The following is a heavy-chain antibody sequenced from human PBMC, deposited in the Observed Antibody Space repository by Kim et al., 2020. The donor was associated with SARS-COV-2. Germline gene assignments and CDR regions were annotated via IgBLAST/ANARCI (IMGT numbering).Heavy chain of an antibody. CDR3: ARIPLGSCGGGMCYSCFGT. D-gene: IGHD2-15*01. V-gene: IGHV4-4*02. CDR1: GVSLTSDNW. J-gene: IGHJ5*02. Sequence: SETLSLTCDVSGVSLTSDNWWAWVRQPPGKGLEWVGEVSHIGSTNYNPSLTPRVTISVDKPKNQFSLKLDSVTAADTAFYYRARIPLGSCGGGMCYSCFGTWGQGALVTVSS. CDR2: VSHIGST.